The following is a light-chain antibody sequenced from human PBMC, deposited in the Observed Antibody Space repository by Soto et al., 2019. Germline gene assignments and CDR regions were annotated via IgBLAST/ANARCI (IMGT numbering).Light chain of an antibody. CDR3: QQRSNWPLT. CDR1: QSVSSS. V-gene: IGKV3-11*01. Sequence: ETVLTQSPATLSLSPGERATLSCRATQSVSSSLAWYQQKRGQAPRLLIYDASNRATGIPARFSGSGSGTDFTLTISSLEPEDFAVYYCQQRSNWPLTFGGGTKVEIK. CDR2: DAS. J-gene: IGKJ4*01.